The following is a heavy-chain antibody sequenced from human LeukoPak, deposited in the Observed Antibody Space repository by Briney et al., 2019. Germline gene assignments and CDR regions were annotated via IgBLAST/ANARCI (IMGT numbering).Heavy chain of an antibody. CDR1: GFTFSSYG. Sequence: PGGSLRLSCAASGFTFSSYGMHWVRQAPGKGLEWVAFIRYDGSNKYYADSVKGRFTISRDNSKNTLYLQMNSLRAEDTAVYYCAKDHLDYYGSGSYPSRWGQGTPVTVSS. CDR2: IRYDGSNK. V-gene: IGHV3-30*02. J-gene: IGHJ4*02. D-gene: IGHD3-10*01. CDR3: AKDHLDYYGSGSYPSR.